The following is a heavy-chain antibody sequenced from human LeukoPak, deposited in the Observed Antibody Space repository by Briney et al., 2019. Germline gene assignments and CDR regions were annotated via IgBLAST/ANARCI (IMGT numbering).Heavy chain of an antibody. J-gene: IGHJ4*02. V-gene: IGHV4-39*01. CDR1: GASVSGSPYY. Sequence: SETLSLTCTVSGASVSGSPYYWGWNRQPPGKGLEWIGSIYSSGSTYYNASLQSRVTISIETSKNQISLRLNSVTAADTAIYYCAKSGGYGPIDYWGQGTLVTVSS. CDR2: IYSSGST. D-gene: IGHD1-26*01. CDR3: AKSGGYGPIDY.